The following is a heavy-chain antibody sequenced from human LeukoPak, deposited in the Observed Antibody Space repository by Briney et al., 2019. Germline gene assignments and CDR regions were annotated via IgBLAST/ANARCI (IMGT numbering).Heavy chain of an antibody. Sequence: GSSVTVSYKGSGYTFTGYYMHWVRQAPAQGLEWMGWINPNSGGRNYAQKFQGRVTMTRARSISTDSMELSRLRSDDTAAYYCSISAAYNWILKGIFEYWGQGTLVSVSS. V-gene: IGHV1-2*02. J-gene: IGHJ4*02. CDR1: GYTFTGYY. CDR2: INPNSGGR. CDR3: SISAAYNWILKGIFEY. D-gene: IGHD1-20*01.